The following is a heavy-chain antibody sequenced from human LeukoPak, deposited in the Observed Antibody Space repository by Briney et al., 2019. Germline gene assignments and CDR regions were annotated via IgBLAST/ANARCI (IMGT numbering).Heavy chain of an antibody. Sequence: QPGGSLRLSCAASGFTFSSYSMNWVRQAPGKGLEWVSYISSSGGTTYYADSVKGRFTISRDNARNSLYLQMNSLRAEDTAVYYCARRSSGRVDFDYWGQGTLVTVSS. D-gene: IGHD6-19*01. CDR1: GFTFSSYS. J-gene: IGHJ4*02. CDR2: ISSSGGTT. V-gene: IGHV3-48*04. CDR3: ARRSSGRVDFDY.